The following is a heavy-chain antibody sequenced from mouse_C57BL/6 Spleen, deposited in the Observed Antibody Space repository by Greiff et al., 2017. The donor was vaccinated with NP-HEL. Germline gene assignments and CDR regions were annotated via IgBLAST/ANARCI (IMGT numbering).Heavy chain of an antibody. Sequence: VQLQQSGAELVMPGASVKLSCKASGYTFTSYWMHWVKQRPGQGLEWIGEIDPSDSYTNYNQKFKGKSTLTVDKSSSTAYMQLSSLTSVDSAVYYCARGGNSHPLDYWGQGTTLTVSS. V-gene: IGHV1-69*01. CDR3: ARGGNSHPLDY. CDR2: IDPSDSYT. CDR1: GYTFTSYW. D-gene: IGHD2-12*01. J-gene: IGHJ2*01.